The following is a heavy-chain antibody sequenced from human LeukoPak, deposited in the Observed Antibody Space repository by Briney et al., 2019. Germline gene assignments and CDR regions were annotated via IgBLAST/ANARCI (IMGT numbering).Heavy chain of an antibody. J-gene: IGHJ4*02. D-gene: IGHD3-22*01. Sequence: GGSRRLSFPASGFTFGSYGRHGVGQAPAKGLEWGAVIWYDGSNKYYADSVKGRFTISRDNSKNTLYLQMNSLRAEDTAVYYCAKYGFNYYDSSGYYYFDYWGQGTLVTVSS. CDR3: AKYGFNYYDSSGYYYFDY. V-gene: IGHV3-33*06. CDR1: GFTFGSYG. CDR2: IWYDGSNK.